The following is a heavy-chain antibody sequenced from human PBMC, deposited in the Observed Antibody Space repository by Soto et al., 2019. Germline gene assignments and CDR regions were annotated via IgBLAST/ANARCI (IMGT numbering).Heavy chain of an antibody. Sequence: AASVKVSCKASGYTFTSYAMHWVRQAPGQRLEWMGWINAGNGNTKYSQKFQGRVTITRDTSASTAYMELSSLRSEDTAVYYCARVDTAMVRYYYYGMDVWGQGTTVTVYS. CDR3: ARVDTAMVRYYYYGMDV. CDR1: GYTFTSYA. CDR2: INAGNGNT. J-gene: IGHJ6*02. V-gene: IGHV1-3*01. D-gene: IGHD5-18*01.